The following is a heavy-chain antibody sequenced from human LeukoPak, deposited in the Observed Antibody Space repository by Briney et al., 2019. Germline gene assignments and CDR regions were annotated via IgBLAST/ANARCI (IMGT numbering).Heavy chain of an antibody. Sequence: ASVKVSCKASGYTFTSYAISWVRQAPGQGLEWMGWISAYNGNTNYAQRLQGRVTMTTDTSTSTAYMELSSLRSEDTAVYYCARRAGDSSGYYYWYFDLWGRGTLVTVSS. J-gene: IGHJ2*01. CDR3: ARRAGDSSGYYYWYFDL. V-gene: IGHV1-18*01. CDR2: ISAYNGNT. D-gene: IGHD3-22*01. CDR1: GYTFTSYA.